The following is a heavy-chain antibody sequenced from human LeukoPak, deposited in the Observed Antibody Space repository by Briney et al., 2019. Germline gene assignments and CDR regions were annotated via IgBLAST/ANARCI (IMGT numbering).Heavy chain of an antibody. D-gene: IGHD3-10*01. CDR1: GGSISSYY. CDR2: IYYSGST. J-gene: IGHJ5*02. Sequence: SETLSLTCTVSGGSISSYYWSWIRQPPGKGLEWIGYIYYSGSTNYNPSLKSRVTISVDTSKNQFSLKLSSVTAADTAVYYCARDLPYYYGSGRLNCSWFDPWGQGTLVTVSS. CDR3: ARDLPYYYGSGRLNCSWFDP. V-gene: IGHV4-59*01.